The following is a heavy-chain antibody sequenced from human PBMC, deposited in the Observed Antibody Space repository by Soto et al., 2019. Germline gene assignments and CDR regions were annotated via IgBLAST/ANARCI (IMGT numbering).Heavy chain of an antibody. CDR1: GFTFSSYA. CDR2: ISYDGSNK. D-gene: IGHD5-12*01. V-gene: IGHV3-30-3*01. J-gene: IGHJ4*02. Sequence: QVQLVESGGGVVQPGRSLRLSCAASGFTFSSYAMHWVRQAPGKGLEWVAVISYDGSNKYYADSVKGRFTISRDNSKNTLYLQMNSLRAEDTAVYYCARDSEGVEMATITDYWGQGTLVTVSS. CDR3: ARDSEGVEMATITDY.